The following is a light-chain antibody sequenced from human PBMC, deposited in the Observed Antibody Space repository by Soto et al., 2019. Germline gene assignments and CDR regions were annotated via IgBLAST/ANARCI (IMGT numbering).Light chain of an antibody. Sequence: DIQMTQSPSSLSASVGDRVTITCQASQDISNYLNWYQQKPGKAPKLLIYDASNLETGVPSRFSGSGSGTNFTSTISTLQPEIMPPYYCQHNNNPPSPTFAQGTKLETK. CDR3: QHNNNPPSPT. CDR2: DAS. CDR1: QDISNY. V-gene: IGKV1-33*01. J-gene: IGKJ2*01.